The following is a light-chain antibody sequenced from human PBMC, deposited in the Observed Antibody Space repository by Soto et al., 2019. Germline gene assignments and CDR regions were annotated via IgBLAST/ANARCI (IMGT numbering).Light chain of an antibody. J-gene: IGKJ1*01. CDR1: QSVSSK. Sequence: EIVLTQSPATLSLSPGERATLSCRASQSVSSKLAWYQQKPGQAPRLLFYGASTGATGIPARFSGSGSETEFTLSISSLQSEDFAVYYCQQYNNWPGTFGPGTKV. CDR3: QQYNNWPGT. V-gene: IGKV3-15*01. CDR2: GAS.